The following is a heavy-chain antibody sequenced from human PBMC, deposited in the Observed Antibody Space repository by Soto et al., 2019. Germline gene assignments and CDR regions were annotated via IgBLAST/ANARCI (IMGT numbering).Heavy chain of an antibody. CDR2: MNPNSGNT. D-gene: IGHD2-2*01. V-gene: IGHV1-8*01. J-gene: IGHJ4*02. CDR3: ARGLNCSSTSCYVFDY. Sequence: QVPLVQSGAEVKKPGASVKVSCKASGYTFTSYDINWVRQATGQGLEWMGWMNPNSGNTGYAQKFQGRVTMTRNTSISTAYMELSSLRSEDTAVYYCARGLNCSSTSCYVFDYWGQGTLVTVSS. CDR1: GYTFTSYD.